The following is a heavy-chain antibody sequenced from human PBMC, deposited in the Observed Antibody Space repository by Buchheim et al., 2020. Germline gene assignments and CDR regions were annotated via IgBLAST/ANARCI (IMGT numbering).Heavy chain of an antibody. J-gene: IGHJ4*02. CDR1: GFTFSSCW. D-gene: IGHD5-24*01. Sequence: VQLVESGGGVVQPGRSLRLSCAASGFTFSSCWMHWVRQAPGKGLVWVSRINTDGSRTSYADSVKGRFTISRDNAKNTVYLQMNSLRAEDTAVYYCASPGTRDEYDFDYWGQGAL. CDR2: INTDGSRT. CDR3: ASPGTRDEYDFDY. V-gene: IGHV3-74*02.